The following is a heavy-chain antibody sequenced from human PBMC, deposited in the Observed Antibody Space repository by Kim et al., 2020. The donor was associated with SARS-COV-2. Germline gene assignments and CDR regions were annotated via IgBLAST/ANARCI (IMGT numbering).Heavy chain of an antibody. CDR1: GFTFSSYW. CDR2: IKQDGCEK. Sequence: GGSLRLSCAASGFTFSSYWMSWVRQAPGKGLEWVANIKQDGCEKYYVDSVKGRFTISRDNAKNSLYLQMNSLRAEDTAVYYCARESYGSGSYGAFDIWGQGTMVTVSS. V-gene: IGHV3-7*03. D-gene: IGHD3-10*01. CDR3: ARESYGSGSYGAFDI. J-gene: IGHJ3*02.